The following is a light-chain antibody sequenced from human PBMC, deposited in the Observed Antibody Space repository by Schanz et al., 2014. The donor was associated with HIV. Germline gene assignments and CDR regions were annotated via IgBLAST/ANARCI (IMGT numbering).Light chain of an antibody. V-gene: IGLV1-51*01. CDR2: DNS. CDR1: SSDIGSNY. Sequence: QSVLTQPPSVSAAPGQKVTISCSGTSSDIGSNYVSWYQQLPGKAPKLVIYDNSHRPSGIPDRFSGSKSGTSATLGITGLQTGDEADYYCATWDTFLNGVVFGGGTKLTVL. J-gene: IGLJ2*01. CDR3: ATWDTFLNGVV.